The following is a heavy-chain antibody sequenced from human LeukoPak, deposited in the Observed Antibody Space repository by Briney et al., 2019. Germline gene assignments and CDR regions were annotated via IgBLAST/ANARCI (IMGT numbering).Heavy chain of an antibody. Sequence: GASVKVSCKASGGTFSIYAISWVRQAPGQGLEWMGGFIPIFGTANYAQKFQGRVTITADESTSTAYMELSSLRSEDTAVYYCARAEDAVGTGDYVYWGQGTLVTVSS. CDR1: GGTFSIYA. J-gene: IGHJ4*02. V-gene: IGHV1-69*13. CDR2: FIPIFGTA. D-gene: IGHD7-27*01. CDR3: ARAEDAVGTGDYVY.